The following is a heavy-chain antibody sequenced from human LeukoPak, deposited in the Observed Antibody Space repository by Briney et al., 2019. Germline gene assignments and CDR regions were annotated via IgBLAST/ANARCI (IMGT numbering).Heavy chain of an antibody. CDR1: GGSISSYY. Sequence: SETLSLTCTVSGGSISSYYWSWIRQPPGKGLEWIGEINHSGSTNYNPSLKSRVTISVDTSKNQFSLKLSSVTAADTAVYYCARHHHDYVWGSYRLGRAFDIWGQGTMVTVSS. J-gene: IGHJ3*02. CDR3: ARHHHDYVWGSYRLGRAFDI. V-gene: IGHV4-34*01. CDR2: INHSGST. D-gene: IGHD3-16*02.